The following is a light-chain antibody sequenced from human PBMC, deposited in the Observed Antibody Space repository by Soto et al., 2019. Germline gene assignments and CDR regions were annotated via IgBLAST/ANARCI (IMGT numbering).Light chain of an antibody. Sequence: ENVLTQSPGTLSLSPGERATLSCRASQSIGSSYLAWYQQKPGHAPRLIIYGTSNRATGIPDRFSGSGSGTDFTRTISRLEPEDFAVYYCQQFDSSWLTFGQGTKVEIK. J-gene: IGKJ1*01. CDR1: QSIGSSY. CDR2: GTS. CDR3: QQFDSSWLT. V-gene: IGKV3-20*01.